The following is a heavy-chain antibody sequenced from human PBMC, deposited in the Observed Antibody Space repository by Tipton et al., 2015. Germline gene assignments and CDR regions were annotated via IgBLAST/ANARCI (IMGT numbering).Heavy chain of an antibody. J-gene: IGHJ4*02. CDR3: ASPSLPHDRGDYYFQS. CDR2: LYFSGST. Sequence: TLSLTCTVSGGSISSSSYYWAWIRQPPGKGLDWIGSLYFSGSTYYNPSLKSRVTISIDRFKNQFSLKLSSVTAADTAVYYCASPSLPHDRGDYYFQSWGQGSLVTVSS. V-gene: IGHV4-39*01. CDR1: GGSISSSSYY. D-gene: IGHD2-21*02.